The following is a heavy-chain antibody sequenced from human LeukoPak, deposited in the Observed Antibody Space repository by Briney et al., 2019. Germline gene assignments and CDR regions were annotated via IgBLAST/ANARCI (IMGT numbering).Heavy chain of an antibody. V-gene: IGHV1-18*01. CDR2: ITTNSGNT. D-gene: IGHD2-2*02. CDR1: GYTFTSYG. CDR3: ARADYCSSTSCYNSYMDV. Sequence: ASVKVSCKASGYTFTSYGISWVRQAPGQGLEWMGWITTNSGNTYYAQKLQGRVTMTTDTSTTTAYMELRSLRSDDTAVYYCARADYCSSTSCYNSYMDVWGKGTTVTVSS. J-gene: IGHJ6*03.